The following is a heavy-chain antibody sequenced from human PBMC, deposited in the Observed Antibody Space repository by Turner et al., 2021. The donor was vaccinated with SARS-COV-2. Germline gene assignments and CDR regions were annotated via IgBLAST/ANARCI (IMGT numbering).Heavy chain of an antibody. CDR1: GFTFNLFA. CDR2: ISGSADST. D-gene: IGHD3-16*02. V-gene: IGHV3-23*04. Sequence: EVQLVESGGGLVQPGGSLRLPCAASGFTFNLFAMGWVRQAPGKGLEWFSGISGSADSTYHADSVRGRFTISRDNSKNTLYLQMNSLRAEDTALYYCASYVWGSYRYIDHWGQGTLVTVSS. J-gene: IGHJ4*02. CDR3: ASYVWGSYRYIDH.